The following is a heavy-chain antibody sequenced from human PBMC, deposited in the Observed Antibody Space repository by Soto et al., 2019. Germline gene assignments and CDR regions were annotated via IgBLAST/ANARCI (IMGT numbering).Heavy chain of an antibody. CDR1: GGSISSYY. CDR3: ALRRHSSSWYSDPPSAFDI. V-gene: IGHV4-59*01. CDR2: IYYSGST. Sequence: PSETLSLTCSVSGGSISSYYWSWIRQPPGQGLEWIGYIYYSGSTNYNPSLKSRVTISVDTSKNQFSLKLSSVTAADTAVYYCALRRHSSSWYSDPPSAFDIWGQGTMVTVSS. D-gene: IGHD6-13*01. J-gene: IGHJ3*02.